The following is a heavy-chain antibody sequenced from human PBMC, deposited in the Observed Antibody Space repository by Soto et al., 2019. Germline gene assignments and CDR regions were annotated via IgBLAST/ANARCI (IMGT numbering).Heavy chain of an antibody. CDR1: GYTFTSYY. D-gene: IGHD1-20*01. CDR2: INPAGCSR. V-gene: IGHV1-46*01. CDR3: ARVGITLWQGSVYYFDY. J-gene: IGHJ4*02. Sequence: QVQLVQSGAEVKKPGASVKVSCKASGYTFTSYYMHWVRLAHGQGLEWMGIINPAGCSRSYAQIFQDRVTMSGDTSTNTVSMERSILRSEDTPVDYCARVGITLWQGSVYYFDYWGQGTLVTVSS.